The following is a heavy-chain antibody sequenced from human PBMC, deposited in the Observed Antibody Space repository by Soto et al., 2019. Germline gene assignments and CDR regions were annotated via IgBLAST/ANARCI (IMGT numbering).Heavy chain of an antibody. V-gene: IGHV1-45*02. J-gene: IGHJ4*02. CDR1: GNTFTYRY. CDR3: AGGGAGSGPFTWELPDH. D-gene: IGHD1-26*01. Sequence: QMQLVQSGAEVKKTGSSVTVSCRALGNTFTYRYLHWVRQAPGQALEWMGWSTPFSGDVNYAQKFQERVTITRDRSINTAYMQMSSLRSEDTAMYFCAGGGAGSGPFTWELPDHWGQGTLVTVSS. CDR2: STPFSGDV.